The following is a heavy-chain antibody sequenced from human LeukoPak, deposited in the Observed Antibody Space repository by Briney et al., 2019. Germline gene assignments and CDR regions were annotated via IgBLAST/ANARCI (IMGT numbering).Heavy chain of an antibody. CDR3: ARADIVATFYYYYGMDV. CDR2: ISSSSSYI. Sequence: PGGSLRLSCAASGFTFSSYSMNWVRQAPGKGLEWVSSISSSSSYIYYADSVKGRFTISRDNAKNSLYRQMNSLRAEDTAVYYCARADIVATFYYYYGMDVWGQGTTVTVSS. V-gene: IGHV3-21*01. D-gene: IGHD5-12*01. J-gene: IGHJ6*02. CDR1: GFTFSSYS.